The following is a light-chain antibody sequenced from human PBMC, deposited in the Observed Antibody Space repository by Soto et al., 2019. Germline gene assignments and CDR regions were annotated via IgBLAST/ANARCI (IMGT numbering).Light chain of an antibody. Sequence: QSVLTQPPSASASLGASVTLTCTLSSGYSKYKVDWYQQRPGQGPRFVMRVGTDGIVGSKGDGIPDRFSFLGSGLNRYLTIKNIGDEDESDYHCWADSCSRTSFVFVFGGGTKLTVL. CDR2: VGTDGIVG. J-gene: IGLJ2*01. CDR3: WADSCSRTSFVFV. V-gene: IGLV9-49*01. CDR1: SGYSKYK.